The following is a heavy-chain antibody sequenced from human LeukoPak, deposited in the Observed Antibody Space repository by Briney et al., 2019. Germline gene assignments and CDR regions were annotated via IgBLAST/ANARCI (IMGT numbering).Heavy chain of an antibody. CDR2: IIPIFGTA. J-gene: IGHJ5*02. CDR1: GYTFTGYY. Sequence: GASVKVSCKASGYTFTGYYMHWVRQAPGQGLEWMGGIIPIFGTANYAQKFQGRVTITTDESTSTAYMELSSLRSEDTAVYYCARDPGYDLWGQGTLVTVSS. D-gene: IGHD5-12*01. V-gene: IGHV1-69*05. CDR3: ARDPGYDL.